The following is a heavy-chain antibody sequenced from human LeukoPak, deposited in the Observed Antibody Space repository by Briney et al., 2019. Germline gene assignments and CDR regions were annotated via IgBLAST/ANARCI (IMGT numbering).Heavy chain of an antibody. CDR1: GGPVSSNSYY. J-gene: IGHJ4*02. D-gene: IGHD5-18*01. V-gene: IGHV4-39*02. CDR2: IYYSGIT. Sequence: SETLSLTCTVSGGPVSSNSYYWGWIRQPPGKGLEWIGNIYYSGITYYNPSLKSRVTISVDTSKNQFSLKLSSVTAADTAVYYCAREVGRGYTYGSNYWGQGTLVTVSS. CDR3: AREVGRGYTYGSNY.